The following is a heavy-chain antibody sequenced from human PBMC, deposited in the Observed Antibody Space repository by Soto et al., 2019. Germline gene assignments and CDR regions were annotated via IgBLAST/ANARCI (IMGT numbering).Heavy chain of an antibody. CDR2: IDPSDSYT. D-gene: IGHD6-19*01. CDR1: GDSFTSYW. J-gene: IGHJ4*02. V-gene: IGHV5-10-1*03. CDR3: ARQGIAVAGTDY. Sequence: EVQLVQSGAEVKKPGESLRISCKDSGDSFTSYWISRVRQMPGKGLEWMGRIDPSDSYTNYSPSFQGHVTISADKSISTAYLQWSSLKASDTAMYYCARQGIAVAGTDYWGQGTLVTVSS.